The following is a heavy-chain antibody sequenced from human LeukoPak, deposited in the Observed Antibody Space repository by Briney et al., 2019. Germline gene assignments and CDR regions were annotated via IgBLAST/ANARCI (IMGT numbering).Heavy chain of an antibody. CDR1: GYTFTNFW. V-gene: IGHV5-10-1*01. D-gene: IGHD4-23*01. J-gene: IGHJ4*02. Sequence: MSGESLKISCKASGYTFTNFWISWVRQMPGKGLEWMGRIDPSDSYSNYSPSFQGHVTISTDKSISTAYLQWSSLKASDTAMYYCARHSDGGHYYWGRGTLVTVSS. CDR3: ARHSDGGHYY. CDR2: IDPSDSYS.